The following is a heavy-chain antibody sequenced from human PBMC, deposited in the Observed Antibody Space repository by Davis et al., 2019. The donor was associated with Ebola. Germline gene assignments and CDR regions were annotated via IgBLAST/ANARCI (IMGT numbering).Heavy chain of an antibody. V-gene: IGHV3-9*01. CDR1: GFTFDDYA. CDR3: AKDSSSWTYYYYGMDV. CDR2: ISWNSGSI. D-gene: IGHD6-13*01. Sequence: SLKISCAASGFTFDDYAMHWVRQAPGKGLEWVSGISWNSGSIGYADSVKGRFTISRDNAKNSLYLQMNSLRAEDAALYYCAKDSSSWTYYYYGMDVWGQGTTVTVSS. J-gene: IGHJ6*02.